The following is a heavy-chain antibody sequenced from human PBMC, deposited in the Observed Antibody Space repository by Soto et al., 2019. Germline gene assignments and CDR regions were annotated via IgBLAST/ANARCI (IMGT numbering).Heavy chain of an antibody. D-gene: IGHD3-10*01. V-gene: IGHV3-74*01. CDR1: GFTFSSYW. Sequence: TGGSLRLSCAASGFTFSSYWMHWVRQVPGKGLVWISRIHSDGSSTTYADSVKGRFTISRDNAKNTLYLQMDSLRVEDTAVYFCAIGSEGWFGEFWHWGQGTLVTVSS. CDR2: IHSDGSST. J-gene: IGHJ4*02. CDR3: AIGSEGWFGEFWH.